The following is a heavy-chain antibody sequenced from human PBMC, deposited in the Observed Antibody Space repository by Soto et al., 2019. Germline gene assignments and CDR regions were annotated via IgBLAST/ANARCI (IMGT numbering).Heavy chain of an antibody. CDR3: AIGGASMVGGVSNWFDP. J-gene: IGHJ5*02. CDR1: GGSISSGDYY. Sequence: QVQLQESGPGLVKPSQTLSLTCTVSGGSISSGDYYWSWIRQHPGKGLEWIGYMYYSGTTYYNPPLKSRITISEDTPNNPCSLKLISVTAADTAVYYCAIGGASMVGGVSNWFDPWGQGTLVTVSS. CDR2: MYYSGTT. V-gene: IGHV4-31*03. D-gene: IGHD3-10*01.